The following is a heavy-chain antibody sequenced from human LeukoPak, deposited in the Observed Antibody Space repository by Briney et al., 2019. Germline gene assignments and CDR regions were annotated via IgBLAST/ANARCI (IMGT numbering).Heavy chain of an antibody. CDR3: ARGRPYNVGLPPWFDP. CDR2: IYYSGTT. D-gene: IGHD1-14*01. J-gene: IGHJ5*02. CDR1: GGSIGSNSDY. Sequence: SETLSLTCTVSGGSIGSNSDYWGWIGQPPGQGLEWVGSIYYSGTTYYNPSLKSRVTISVDTSRNQFSLNLSSMTAADTAVYYCARGRPYNVGLPPWFDPWCQGALVTVSS. V-gene: IGHV4-39*07.